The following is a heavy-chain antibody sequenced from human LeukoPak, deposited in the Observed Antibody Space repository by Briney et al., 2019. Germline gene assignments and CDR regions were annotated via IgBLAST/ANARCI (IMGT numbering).Heavy chain of an antibody. CDR3: ARGRRCGWYVYFDY. Sequence: GGSLRLSSAASGFTVSSNYMSWVHQAPGKGLEWVSVIYSGGSTYYADSVKGRFTISRDNSKNTLYLQMNSLRAEDTAVYYCARGRRCGWYVYFDYWGQGTLVTVSS. CDR2: IYSGGST. J-gene: IGHJ4*02. V-gene: IGHV3-66*02. D-gene: IGHD6-19*01. CDR1: GFTVSSNY.